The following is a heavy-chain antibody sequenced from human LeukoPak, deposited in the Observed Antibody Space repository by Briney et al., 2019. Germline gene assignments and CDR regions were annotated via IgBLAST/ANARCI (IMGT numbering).Heavy chain of an antibody. Sequence: GGSLRLSCAASGFTLSDLFMDWVRPAPGKGLEWIGRTRNRANSHTTEYAASVKGRFTISRDDSGNLMYLQMNSLKIEDTAVYFCTRDGGNSGNTAFDIWGQGTEVTVSS. CDR3: TRDGGNSGNTAFDI. D-gene: IGHD3-16*01. J-gene: IGHJ3*02. V-gene: IGHV3-72*01. CDR2: TRNRANSHTT. CDR1: GFTLSDLF.